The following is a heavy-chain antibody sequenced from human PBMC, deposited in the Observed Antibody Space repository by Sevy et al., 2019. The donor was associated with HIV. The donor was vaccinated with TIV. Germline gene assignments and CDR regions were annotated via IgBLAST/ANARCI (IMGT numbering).Heavy chain of an antibody. Sequence: GGSLRLSCAASGFSLTTSDMHWVRQAPGKGLEWVAYVRNDGSNKYYADSVRDRFTISRDSPKNTLYLQMNSLRDEEKAIYYCERGRKTTEEWLEELDYYYGLDVWGQGTTVTVSS. CDR1: GFSLTTSD. CDR2: VRNDGSNK. D-gene: IGHD2-8*01. J-gene: IGHJ6*02. V-gene: IGHV3-30*02. CDR3: ERGRKTTEEWLEELDYYYGLDV.